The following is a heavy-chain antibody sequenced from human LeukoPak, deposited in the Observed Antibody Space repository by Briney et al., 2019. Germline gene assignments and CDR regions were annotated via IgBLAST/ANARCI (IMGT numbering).Heavy chain of an antibody. J-gene: IGHJ5*02. Sequence: PSETLSLTCPVSCGSISSGDYHWSWIRQHPEKGLEWIGYIYYSGSTYYNPPLRSRVTTSVDTPKNHFSVKLSPVTAAHTAEYYCARAGRASSAYTVDWFDPWGERTLVCVSS. V-gene: IGHV4-31*03. CDR2: IYYSGST. CDR1: CGSISSGDYH. D-gene: IGHD3-22*01. CDR3: ARAGRASSAYTVDWFDP.